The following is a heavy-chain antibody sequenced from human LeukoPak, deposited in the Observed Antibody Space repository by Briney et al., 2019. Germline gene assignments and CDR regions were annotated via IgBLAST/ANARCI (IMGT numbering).Heavy chain of an antibody. CDR1: GYSISSGYY. V-gene: IGHV4-38-2*02. J-gene: IGHJ6*04. CDR2: IYHSGST. CDR3: ARDGYYDILTGYLEDV. Sequence: SETLSLTCTVSGYSISSGYYWGWIRQPPGKGLEWIGSIYHSGSTYYNPSLKGRVTISVDTSKNQFSLKLSSVTAADTAVYYCARDGYYDILTGYLEDVWGKGTTVTVSS. D-gene: IGHD3-9*01.